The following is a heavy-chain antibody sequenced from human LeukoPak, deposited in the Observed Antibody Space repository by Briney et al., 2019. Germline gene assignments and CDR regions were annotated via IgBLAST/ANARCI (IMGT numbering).Heavy chain of an antibody. J-gene: IGHJ4*02. CDR1: GFTFSSYS. D-gene: IGHD3-10*01. CDR2: ISSSGSTI. CDR3: ARDPHSGTDY. Sequence: GGSLRLPCAASGFTFSSYSMSWIRQAPGKGLEWVSYISSSGSTIYYADSVKGRFTISRDNAKNSLYLQMNSLRAEDTAVYYCARDPHSGTDYWGQGTLVTVSS. V-gene: IGHV3-48*04.